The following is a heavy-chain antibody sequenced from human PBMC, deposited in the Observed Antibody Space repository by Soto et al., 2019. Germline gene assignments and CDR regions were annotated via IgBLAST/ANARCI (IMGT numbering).Heavy chain of an antibody. D-gene: IGHD4-4*01. Sequence: GASVKVYCKASGYTFTSYYMHWVRQAPGQGLEWMGIINPSGGSTSYAQKFQGRVTMTRDTSTSTVYMELSSLRSEDTAVYYCAREWVTTYNYYYYYGMDVWGQGTTVTVSS. CDR1: GYTFTSYY. CDR3: AREWVTTYNYYYYYGMDV. CDR2: INPSGGST. J-gene: IGHJ6*02. V-gene: IGHV1-46*01.